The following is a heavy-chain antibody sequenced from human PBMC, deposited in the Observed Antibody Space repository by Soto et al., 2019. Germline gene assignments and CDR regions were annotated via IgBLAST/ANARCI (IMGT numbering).Heavy chain of an antibody. D-gene: IGHD1-26*01. CDR2: TYDRSKGYN. CDR1: GDSVSSNSAA. V-gene: IGHV6-1*01. Sequence: SQTLSLTCAISGDSVSSNSAAWNWIRQSPSRGLEWLGRTYDRSKGYNDYAVSVKRRITINPDTSKNQFSLQLKSVTPEDAAVYYCAREALRIVGATKNWFDLWGQGTLVTVSS. CDR3: AREALRIVGATKNWFDL. J-gene: IGHJ5*02.